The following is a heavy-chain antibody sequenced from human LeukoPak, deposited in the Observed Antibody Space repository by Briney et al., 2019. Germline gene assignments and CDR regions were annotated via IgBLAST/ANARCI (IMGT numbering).Heavy chain of an antibody. CDR2: ISSSSSTI. CDR3: ARERVTTLDY. Sequence: GGSLRLSCAASGFTFSSYAMSWVRQAPGKGLEWVSYISSSSSTIYYADSVKGRFTISRDNAKNSLYLQMNSLRAEDTAVYYCARERVTTLDYWGQETLVTVSS. D-gene: IGHD4-17*01. V-gene: IGHV3-48*01. CDR1: GFTFSSYA. J-gene: IGHJ4*02.